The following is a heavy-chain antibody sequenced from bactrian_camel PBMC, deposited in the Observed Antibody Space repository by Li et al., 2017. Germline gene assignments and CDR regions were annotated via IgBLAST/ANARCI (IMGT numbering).Heavy chain of an antibody. J-gene: IGHJ4*01. Sequence: HVQLVESGGGSVQAGGSLRLGCAVSGYTVSRYCMGWFRQRLGKEREGVATIGGDGTTSYADSVKGRFAASRDYAKKALYLQMNSLELEDTAIYYCGADRRDCATLDGTRNSRDYRSQGTQVTVS. CDR2: IGGDGTT. CDR3: GADRRDCATLDGTRNSRDY. D-gene: IGHD4*01. V-gene: IGHV3S26*01. CDR1: GYTVSRYC.